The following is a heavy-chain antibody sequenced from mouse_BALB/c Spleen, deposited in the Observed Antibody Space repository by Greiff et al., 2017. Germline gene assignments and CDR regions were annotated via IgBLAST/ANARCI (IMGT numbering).Heavy chain of an antibody. D-gene: IGHD2-1*01. V-gene: IGHV14-3*02. CDR2: IDPANGNT. Sequence: VQLQQSGAELVKPGASVKLSCTASGFNIKDTYMHWVKQRPEQGLEWIGRIDPANGNTKYDPKFQGKATITADSSSNTAYLQLSSLTSEDTAVYYCARCDGNYEDWFAYWGQGTLVTVSA. CDR3: ARCDGNYEDWFAY. J-gene: IGHJ3*01. CDR1: GFNIKDTY.